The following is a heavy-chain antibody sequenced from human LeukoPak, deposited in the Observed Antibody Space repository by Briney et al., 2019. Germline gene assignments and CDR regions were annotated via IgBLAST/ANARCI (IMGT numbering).Heavy chain of an antibody. D-gene: IGHD3-16*02. V-gene: IGHV1-8*01. J-gene: IGHJ3*02. CDR3: ARARRLSYYDYIWGSYRRDDAFDI. CDR1: GYTFTSYD. CDR2: MNPNSGNT. Sequence: GASVKVSCKASGYTFTSYDINGVRQATGHGLEWMGWMNPNSGNTGYAQKFQGRVTMTKNNSISTAYMELSSLRSEDTAVYYCARARRLSYYDYIWGSYRRDDAFDIWGQGTMVTVSS.